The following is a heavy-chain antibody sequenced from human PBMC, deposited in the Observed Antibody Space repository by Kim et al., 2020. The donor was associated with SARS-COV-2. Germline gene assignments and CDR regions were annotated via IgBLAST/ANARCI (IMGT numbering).Heavy chain of an antibody. D-gene: IGHD2-2*01. V-gene: IGHV3-11*01. J-gene: IGHJ4*02. CDR3: ERSGSGCNAFGI. Sequence: YAASVEGRFTIHRDNAHNSLYLQMNYLGDEDTAVYYCERSGSGCNAFGIWGQGVLVTVSS.